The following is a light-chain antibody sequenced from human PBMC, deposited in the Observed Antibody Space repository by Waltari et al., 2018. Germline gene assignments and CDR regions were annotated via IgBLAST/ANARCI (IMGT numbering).Light chain of an antibody. CDR3: CSFTSSTTWV. CDR1: SDDIGAYNY. CDR2: DVN. V-gene: IGLV2-14*03. J-gene: IGLJ3*02. Sequence: QSALTQPASVSGSLGQSITISCTGTSDDIGAYNYVSWYQQHPGRAPQRLISDVNKRPSGLSSRFSASKSGITASLTISGLQAEDEADYYCCSFTSSTTWVFGGGTTLTVL.